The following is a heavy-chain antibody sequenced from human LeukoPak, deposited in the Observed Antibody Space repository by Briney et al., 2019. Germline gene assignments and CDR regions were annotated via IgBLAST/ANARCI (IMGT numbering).Heavy chain of an antibody. J-gene: IGHJ4*02. CDR2: IYYSGST. CDR1: GGSISSTSYY. D-gene: IGHD5-24*01. CDR3: ARAASKESAGYNYLFDY. V-gene: IGHV4-30-4*01. Sequence: SETLSLTCSVSGGSISSTSYYWGWIRQPPEKGLEWIGYIYYSGSTYYNPSLKSRVTISVDTSKNQFSLKLSSVTAADTAVYYCARAASKESAGYNYLFDYWGQGTLVTVSS.